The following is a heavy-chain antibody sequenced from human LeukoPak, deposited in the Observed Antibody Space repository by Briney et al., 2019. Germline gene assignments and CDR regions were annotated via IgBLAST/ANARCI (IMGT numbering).Heavy chain of an antibody. D-gene: IGHD6-19*01. Sequence: PGGSLRLSCAASGFTFSSYAMSWVRQAPGKGLEWVSSISSSSSYIYYADSVKGRFTISRDNAKNSLYLQMNSLRAEDTAVYYCAQAYSSGWYVVNYYYYMDVWGKGTTVTVSS. V-gene: IGHV3-21*01. J-gene: IGHJ6*03. CDR1: GFTFSSYA. CDR2: ISSSSSYI. CDR3: AQAYSSGWYVVNYYYYMDV.